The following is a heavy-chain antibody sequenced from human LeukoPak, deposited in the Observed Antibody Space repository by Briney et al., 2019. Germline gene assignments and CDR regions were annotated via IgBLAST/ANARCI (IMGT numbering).Heavy chain of an antibody. D-gene: IGHD2-15*01. V-gene: IGHV3-9*03. J-gene: IGHJ6*03. Sequence: GGSLRLSCAASGFTFDDYAMHWVRQAPGKGLEWVSGISWNSGSIGYADSVKGRFTISRDNAKNSLYLQMNSLRAEDMALYYCARSTAKYYYYMDVWGKGTTVTVSS. CDR1: GFTFDDYA. CDR3: ARSTAKYYYYMDV. CDR2: ISWNSGSI.